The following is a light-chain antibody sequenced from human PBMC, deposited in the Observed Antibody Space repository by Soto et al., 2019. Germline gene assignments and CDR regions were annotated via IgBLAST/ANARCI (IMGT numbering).Light chain of an antibody. CDR2: GAS. V-gene: IGKV3-20*01. CDR1: QSVSSGY. J-gene: IGKJ1*01. CDR3: QQYGSTPGT. Sequence: ESVLRQTPVTMSFSAVHTPYLYRXXSQSVSSGYLAWYQQRPGQAPRLLIYGASSRATGIPDRFSGSESGTDITLTISILEPEDFAVYYCQQYGSTPGTCGQGTKVDIK.